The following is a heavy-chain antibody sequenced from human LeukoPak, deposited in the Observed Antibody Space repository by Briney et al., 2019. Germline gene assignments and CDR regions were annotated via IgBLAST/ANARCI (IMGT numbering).Heavy chain of an antibody. Sequence: SETLSLTCTVSGGSISIGGYYWSWIRQHPGKGLEWIGYIYYSGSTYYNPSLKSRVTISVDTSKNQFSLKLSSVTAADTAVYYCARDGLMTGANWFDPWGQGTLVTVSS. CDR3: ARDGLMTGANWFDP. CDR1: GGSISIGGYY. CDR2: IYYSGST. J-gene: IGHJ5*02. V-gene: IGHV4-31*03.